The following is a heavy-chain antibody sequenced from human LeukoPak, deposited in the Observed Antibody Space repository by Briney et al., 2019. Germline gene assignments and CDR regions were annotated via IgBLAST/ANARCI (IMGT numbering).Heavy chain of an antibody. CDR1: GFTFSSYS. Sequence: GGSLRLSCAASGFTFSSYSMNWVRQAPGKGLEWVSYISSSSSTIFYADSVKGRFTISRDNAKNSLYLQMDSLRAEDTAMYYCATSARGDYYFVYWGQGTLVTVSS. CDR2: ISSSSSTI. V-gene: IGHV3-48*01. J-gene: IGHJ4*02. D-gene: IGHD6-6*01. CDR3: ATSARGDYYFVY.